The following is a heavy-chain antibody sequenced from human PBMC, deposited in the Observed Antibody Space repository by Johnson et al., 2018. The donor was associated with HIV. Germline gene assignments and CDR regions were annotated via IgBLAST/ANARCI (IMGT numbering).Heavy chain of an antibody. CDR3: ARDYWDSSNYDAFDI. CDR1: GFTFDDYG. Sequence: VQLVESGGGVVRPGGSLRLSCAASGFTFDDYGMSWVRQAPGKGLEWVSGINWNGGCTGYADSVKGRFTISRDNAKNSLYLQMNSLRAEDTALYYCARDYWDSSNYDAFDIWGQGTMVTVSS. CDR2: INWNGGCT. J-gene: IGHJ3*02. V-gene: IGHV3-20*04. D-gene: IGHD6-19*01.